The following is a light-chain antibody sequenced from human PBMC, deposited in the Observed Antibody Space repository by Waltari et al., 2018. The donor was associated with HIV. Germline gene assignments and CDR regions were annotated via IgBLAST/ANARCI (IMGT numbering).Light chain of an antibody. CDR2: DDT. J-gene: IGLJ2*01. CDR1: NIGYRS. Sequence: YELTQPPSVSVAPGQTATITCGGANIGYRSVHWYQQKAGQAPVLVFYDDTDRPYGIPERFSGSKSGNTATLTISRVEAGDEADYYCQVWASNSAYVVFGGRTKLTVL. V-gene: IGLV3-21*02. CDR3: QVWASNSAYVV.